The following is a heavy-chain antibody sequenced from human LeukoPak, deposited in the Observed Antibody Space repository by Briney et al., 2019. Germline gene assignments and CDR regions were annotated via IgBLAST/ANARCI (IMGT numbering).Heavy chain of an antibody. CDR3: AREYSSSSGRRAFDI. V-gene: IGHV4-59*08. D-gene: IGHD6-6*01. CDR1: GGSISGYY. J-gene: IGHJ3*02. CDR2: IYYSGST. Sequence: PSETLSLTCTVSGGSISGYYWSWIRQPPGKGLDWIGYIYYSGSTNYNPSLKSRLTISIDTSENQFSLKLSSVTAADTAVYYCAREYSSSSGRRAFDIWGQGTMVTVSS.